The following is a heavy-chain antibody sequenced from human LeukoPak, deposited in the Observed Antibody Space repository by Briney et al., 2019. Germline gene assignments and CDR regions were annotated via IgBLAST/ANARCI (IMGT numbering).Heavy chain of an antibody. Sequence: PSETLSLTCTVSGGSISGYYWDWIRQPAGKGLEWIGRIYTTGSTNYSPSLKSRVSMSMDTSKNQFSLNLNSVTAADTAVYYCARERGDMVRVFDYWGQGTLVTVSS. CDR2: IYTTGST. CDR3: ARERGDMVRVFDY. V-gene: IGHV4-4*07. D-gene: IGHD3-10*01. J-gene: IGHJ4*02. CDR1: GGSISGYY.